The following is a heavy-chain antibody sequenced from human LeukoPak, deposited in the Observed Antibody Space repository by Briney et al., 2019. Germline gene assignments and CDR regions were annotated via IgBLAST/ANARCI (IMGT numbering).Heavy chain of an antibody. J-gene: IGHJ4*02. CDR2: IGDSGTNT. CDR3: AHVGGSTRIQDY. CDR1: RFTLSTYA. Sequence: PGGSLSLSCAASRFTLSTYAMSWVRPAPGKGLEGVSSIGDSGTNTYYADSVKGRFTISRDNSKNTLYLQMDSLRDEDTAVYYCAHVGGSTRIQDYWGQGTLVTVSS. D-gene: IGHD3-16*01. V-gene: IGHV3-23*01.